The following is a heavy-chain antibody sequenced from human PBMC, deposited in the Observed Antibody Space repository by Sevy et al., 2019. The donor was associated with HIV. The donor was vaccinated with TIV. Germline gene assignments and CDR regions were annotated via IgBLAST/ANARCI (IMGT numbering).Heavy chain of an antibody. J-gene: IGHJ4*02. CDR2: LSFGCGEI. CDR1: GFTFSKYS. D-gene: IGHD2-8*01. Sequence: RGCLRLSCAASGFTFSKYSMSWVRQPPGKGLEWVSTLSFGCGEINYADSVKGRFTISRVNSKSSVYLQMNNLGPEDTAVYYCAREGCTKPHDYWGQGTLVYVSS. CDR3: AREGCTKPHDY. V-gene: IGHV3-23*01.